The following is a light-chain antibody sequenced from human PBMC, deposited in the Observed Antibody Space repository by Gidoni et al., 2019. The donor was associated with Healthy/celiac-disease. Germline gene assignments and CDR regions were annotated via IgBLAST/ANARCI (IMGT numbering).Light chain of an antibody. V-gene: IGLV1-47*01. CDR3: AAGDDSLSGRV. CDR2: RNN. J-gene: IGLJ3*02. CDR1: SSNIGSNY. Sequence: QSVLTQPPSASGTPGQRVTISCSGSSSNIGSNYVYWYQQLPGTAPKLLIYRNNQRPSGFPDRFSGSKSGTSASLAISGLRSEDEADYYCAAGDDSLSGRVFGGGTKLTVL.